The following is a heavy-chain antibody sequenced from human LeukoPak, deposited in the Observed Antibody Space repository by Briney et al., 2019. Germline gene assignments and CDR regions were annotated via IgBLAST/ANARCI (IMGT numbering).Heavy chain of an antibody. CDR1: GFTFSSYS. CDR3: ARDSDGY. J-gene: IGHJ4*02. CDR2: ISGSSSTI. D-gene: IGHD1-26*01. Sequence: PGGSLRLSCAASGFTFSSYSMNWVRQAPGQGLEWVSYISGSSSTIYYADSVKGRFTISRDNAKNSLYLQMNSLRAEDTAVYYCARDSDGYWGQGTLVTVSS. V-gene: IGHV3-48*01.